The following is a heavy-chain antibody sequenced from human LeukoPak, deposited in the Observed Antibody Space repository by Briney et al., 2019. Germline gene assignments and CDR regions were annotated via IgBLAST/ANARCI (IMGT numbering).Heavy chain of an antibody. Sequence: GESLKISCKGSGYTFSTYWIAWVRQMPEKGLEWMGIVYPGDSDTRYSPSFQGQVTISADKSITTAYLQWSSLKASDTAMYYCARSSDFYDSVSYNWFDPWGQGTLVTVSS. CDR2: VYPGDSDT. CDR1: GYTFSTYW. V-gene: IGHV5-51*01. CDR3: ARSSDFYDSVSYNWFDP. J-gene: IGHJ5*02. D-gene: IGHD3-22*01.